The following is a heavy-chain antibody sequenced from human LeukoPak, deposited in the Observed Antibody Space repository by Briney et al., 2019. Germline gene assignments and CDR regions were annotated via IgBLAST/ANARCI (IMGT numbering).Heavy chain of an antibody. Sequence: PGGSLRLSCAASGFTVSGNYMSWVRQAPGKGLEWVSVIYSGGSTYYADSVKGRFTISRDNSKNTLYLQMDSLRAEDTAVYYCARVLSAIALGHFFDYWGQGTLVTVSS. CDR2: IYSGGST. J-gene: IGHJ4*02. V-gene: IGHV3-53*01. D-gene: IGHD6-19*01. CDR1: GFTVSGNY. CDR3: ARVLSAIALGHFFDY.